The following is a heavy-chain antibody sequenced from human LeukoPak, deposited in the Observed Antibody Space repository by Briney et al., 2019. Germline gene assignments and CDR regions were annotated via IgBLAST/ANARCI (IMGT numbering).Heavy chain of an antibody. CDR1: GDTFKSYA. J-gene: IGHJ6*03. V-gene: IGHV1-69*05. CDR2: LIPVFGAA. Sequence: GASVKVSCMASGDTFKSYAISWVRQAPGQGLEWMGGLIPVFGAAKFAQQFQGRVTITTDASTTTAYMELSSLRSEDTAVYFCARGRRDPGAGAGIDYYYYYMDVWGQGTTVTVSS. CDR3: ARGRRDPGAGAGIDYYYYYMDV. D-gene: IGHD1-14*01.